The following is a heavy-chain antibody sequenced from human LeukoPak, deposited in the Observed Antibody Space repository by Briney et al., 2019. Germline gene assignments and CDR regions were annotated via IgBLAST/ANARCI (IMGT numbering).Heavy chain of an antibody. CDR1: GFTFINYA. Sequence: PGGSLRLSCAASGFTFINYAKSWVRQAPGRGLEWVSGISGSAGSTYYADSVKGRFTISRDNSKNTLYLQMNSLSAEDTAVYYCAKDHTRVIPPAWGQGTLVTVSS. CDR3: AKDHTRVIPPA. CDR2: ISGSAGST. J-gene: IGHJ4*02. D-gene: IGHD2-2*01. V-gene: IGHV3-23*01.